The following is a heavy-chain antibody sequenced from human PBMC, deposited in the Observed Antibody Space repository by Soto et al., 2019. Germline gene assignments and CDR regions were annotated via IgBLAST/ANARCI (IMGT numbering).Heavy chain of an antibody. CDR2: INSDGSST. D-gene: IGHD3-22*01. V-gene: IGHV3-74*01. Sequence: EVPLVESGGGLVQPGGSLRLSCAASGFTFSSYWMHWVRQAPGKGLVWVSRINSDGSSTSYADSVKGRFTISRDNAKNPMYLQMNSLRAEDTAVYYCAIRASYYDSSGYFDYWGQGTLVTVSS. CDR1: GFTFSSYW. J-gene: IGHJ4*02. CDR3: AIRASYYDSSGYFDY.